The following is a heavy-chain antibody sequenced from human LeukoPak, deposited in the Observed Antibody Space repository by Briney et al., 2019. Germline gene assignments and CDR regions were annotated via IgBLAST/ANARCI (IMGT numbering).Heavy chain of an antibody. D-gene: IGHD5-18*01. CDR3: ARHKGHTARWFDP. Sequence: PSETLSLTCTVSGGSISSSSYYWGWIRQPPGKGLEWIGSIYYSGSTYYNPSLKSRVTISVDTSKNQFSLKLSSVTAADTAVYYCARHKGHTARWFDPWGQGTLVTVSS. CDR1: GGSISSSSYY. J-gene: IGHJ5*02. CDR2: IYYSGST. V-gene: IGHV4-39*01.